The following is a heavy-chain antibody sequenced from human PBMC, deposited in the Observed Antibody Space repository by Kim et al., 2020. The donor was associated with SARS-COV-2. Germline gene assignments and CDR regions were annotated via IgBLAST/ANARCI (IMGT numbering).Heavy chain of an antibody. V-gene: IGHV4-61*01. Sequence: SETLSLTCTVSGGSVSSGSYYWSWIRQPPGKGLEWIGYIYYSGSTNYNPSLKSRVTISVDTSKNQFSLKLSSVTAADTAVYYCAKGMDLTYYYDSSGYYFRVWGQGTLVTVSS. CDR2: IYYSGST. CDR1: GGSVSSGSYY. CDR3: AKGMDLTYYYDSSGYYFRV. J-gene: IGHJ4*02. D-gene: IGHD3-22*01.